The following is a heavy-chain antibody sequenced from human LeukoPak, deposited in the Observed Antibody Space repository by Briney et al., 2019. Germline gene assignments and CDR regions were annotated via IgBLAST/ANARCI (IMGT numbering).Heavy chain of an antibody. Sequence: SETLSLTCTVSGGSISSSSYFWGWIRQSPGKGLEWIGSIYSSGTTYYNPSLKRRVTISVDTSKNQFSLRLSSVTAADTAVFYCARDGSHYYFDYWGQGTLVTVSS. J-gene: IGHJ4*02. CDR1: GGSISSSSYF. V-gene: IGHV4-39*07. CDR3: ARDGSHYYFDY. D-gene: IGHD3-10*01. CDR2: IYSSGTT.